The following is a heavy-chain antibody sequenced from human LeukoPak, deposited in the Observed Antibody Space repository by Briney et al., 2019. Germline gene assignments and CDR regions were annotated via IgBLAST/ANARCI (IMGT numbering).Heavy chain of an antibody. CDR1: RLILSNAY. V-gene: IGHV3-15*01. CDR3: TSEEDDYRGRTGY. Sequence: AGGSLRLSCAASRLILSNAYIMWVRQAPGKGLEWVGRIKSKTDGGTTDYAAPVKDRFTISRDDSKNTLYLQMRSLKTEDTAVYYCTSEEDDYRGRTGYWGQGTLVTVSS. D-gene: IGHD4-23*01. CDR2: IKSKTDGGTT. J-gene: IGHJ4*02.